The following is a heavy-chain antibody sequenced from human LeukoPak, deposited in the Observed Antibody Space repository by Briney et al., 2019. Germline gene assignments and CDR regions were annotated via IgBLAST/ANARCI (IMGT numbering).Heavy chain of an antibody. CDR1: GYSISSGYY. CDR2: IYHSGST. V-gene: IGHV4-38-2*02. Sequence: SETLSLTCTVSGYSISSGYYWGWIRQPPGKGLEWIGSIYHSGSTYYNPSLKSRVTIPVDTSKNQFSLKLSSVTAADTAVYYCARDRYYGPGSYYNHDFDYWGQGTLVTVSS. D-gene: IGHD3-10*01. J-gene: IGHJ4*02. CDR3: ARDRYYGPGSYYNHDFDY.